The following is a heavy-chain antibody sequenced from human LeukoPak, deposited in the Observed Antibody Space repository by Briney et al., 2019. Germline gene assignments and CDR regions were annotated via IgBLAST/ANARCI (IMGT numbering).Heavy chain of an antibody. CDR3: AKGLYDSSAYYFDY. CDR1: GFTFRSYA. V-gene: IGHV3-23*01. J-gene: IGHJ4*02. CDR2: ISGSGGTT. D-gene: IGHD3-22*01. Sequence: GGSLRLSCAASGFTFRSYAMSWVRRAPGKGLEWVSVISGSGGTTYYADSVKGRFTISRDNSKNTLYLQMNSLRAEDTAVYYCAKGLYDSSAYYFDYWGQGTLVTVSS.